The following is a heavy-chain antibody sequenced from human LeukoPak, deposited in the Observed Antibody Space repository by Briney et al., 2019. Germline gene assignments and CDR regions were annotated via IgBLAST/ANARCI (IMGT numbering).Heavy chain of an antibody. Sequence: PSETLSLTCTVSGGSISGYFWSWIRQPPGKGLEWIGYISYSGSTNYNPSLKSRITISVDTSKNQFSLKLSSVTAADTAVYYCARGGSHEPHDYWDQGTLVTVSS. CDR2: ISYSGST. CDR3: ARGGSHEPHDY. V-gene: IGHV4-59*08. CDR1: GGSISGYF. D-gene: IGHD1-14*01. J-gene: IGHJ4*02.